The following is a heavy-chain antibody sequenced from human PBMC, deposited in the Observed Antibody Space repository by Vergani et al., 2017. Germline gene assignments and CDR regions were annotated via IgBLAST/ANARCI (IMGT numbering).Heavy chain of an antibody. Sequence: QLQLQESGPGLVKPSETLSLTCTVSGGSISSSSYYWGWIRQPPGKGLEWIGSIYYSVSTYYNPSLKSRVTISVDTSKNQFSLKLSSVTAADTAVYYCARRRAAAAGYYYYGMDVWGQGTTVTVSS. V-gene: IGHV4-39*01. CDR2: IYYSVST. CDR3: ARRRAAAAGYYYYGMDV. CDR1: GGSISSSSYY. J-gene: IGHJ6*02. D-gene: IGHD6-13*01.